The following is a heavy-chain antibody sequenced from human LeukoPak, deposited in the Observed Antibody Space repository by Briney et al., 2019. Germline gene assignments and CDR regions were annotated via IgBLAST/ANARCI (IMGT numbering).Heavy chain of an antibody. CDR2: IFHSGST. CDR1: GGSISSSSYY. D-gene: IGHD3-16*01. Sequence: SETLSLTCTVSGGSISSSSYYWGWIRQPPGKGLEWIGTIFHSGSTYYNPSLKSRVTISVDTSKNQFSLKLSSVTAADTAVYYCARVELRGELAYGGQGPLVPVSS. J-gene: IGHJ4*02. V-gene: IGHV4-39*07. CDR3: ARVELRGELAY.